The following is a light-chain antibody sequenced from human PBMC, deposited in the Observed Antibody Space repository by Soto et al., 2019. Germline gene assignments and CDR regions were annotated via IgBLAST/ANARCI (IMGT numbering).Light chain of an antibody. CDR1: QSISTY. CDR2: DAS. J-gene: IGKJ5*01. CDR3: QQSYMDPIT. V-gene: IGKV1-39*01. Sequence: DIQMTQSPSSVSASVGDRVTITCRASQSISTYLNWYQKKPGKAPNLLIYDASRLQSGVPSRFSGSGGGTDFTLSISSVQPEDFATYFCQQSYMDPITFGQGTRLEI.